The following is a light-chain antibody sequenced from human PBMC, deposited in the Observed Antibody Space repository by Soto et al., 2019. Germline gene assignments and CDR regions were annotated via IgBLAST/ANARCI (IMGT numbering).Light chain of an antibody. CDR2: KAS. J-gene: IGKJ1*01. CDR3: QQYHDYSRT. V-gene: IGKV1-5*03. Sequence: DIQMTQSPSTLSASVGDRVTITCRASQSISSWLAWYQQKPGKAPSLLIYKASTLQGGVPARFSGSGSGTEFTPTISSLQPDDFATYYCQQYHDYSRTFGQGTKVEI. CDR1: QSISSW.